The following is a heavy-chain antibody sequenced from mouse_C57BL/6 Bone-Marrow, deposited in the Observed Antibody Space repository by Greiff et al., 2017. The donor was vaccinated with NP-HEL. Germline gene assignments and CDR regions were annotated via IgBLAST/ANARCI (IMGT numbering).Heavy chain of an antibody. J-gene: IGHJ2*01. CDR3: ARRVDPDYCDY. CDR1: GFTFSDYG. V-gene: IGHV5-15*01. CDR2: ISNLAYSI. Sequence: EVMLVESGGGLVQPGGSLKLSCAASGFTFSDYGMAWVRQAPRKGPEWVAFISNLAYSIYYADTVTGRFTISRENAKNTLYLEMSSLRSEDTAMYYCARRVDPDYCDYWGQGTTLTVSS.